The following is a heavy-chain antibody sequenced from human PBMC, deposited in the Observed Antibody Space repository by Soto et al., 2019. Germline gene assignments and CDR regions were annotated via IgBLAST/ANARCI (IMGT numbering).Heavy chain of an antibody. CDR3: ARVSQWLVLSDAFDI. CDR1: GSTFTSYA. J-gene: IGHJ3*02. CDR2: INAGNGNT. Sequence: ASVKVSCKASGSTFTSYAMHWVRQAPGQRLEWMGWINAGNGNTKYSQKFQGRVTITRDTSASTAYMELSSLRSEDTAVYYCARVSQWLVLSDAFDIWGQGTMVTVSS. V-gene: IGHV1-3*01. D-gene: IGHD6-19*01.